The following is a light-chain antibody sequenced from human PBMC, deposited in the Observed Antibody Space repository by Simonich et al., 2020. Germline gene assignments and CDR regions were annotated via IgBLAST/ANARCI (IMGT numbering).Light chain of an antibody. CDR1: QSVLYSSNNKNY. CDR2: WAS. Sequence: DIVMTQSPDSLAVSLGERATINCKSSQSVLYSSNNKNYLAWYQQKPGQPPKLLIYWASTRESGVPDRFSGSGSVTDFTLTISSLQAEDVAVYYCQQYYSTPQTFGQGNKVEIK. CDR3: QQYYSTPQT. J-gene: IGKJ1*01. V-gene: IGKV4-1*01.